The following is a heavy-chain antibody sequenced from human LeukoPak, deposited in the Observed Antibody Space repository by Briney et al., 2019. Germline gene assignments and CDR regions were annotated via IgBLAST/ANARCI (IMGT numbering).Heavy chain of an antibody. CDR3: ASQREDIVVVVAALYAFDI. J-gene: IGHJ3*02. CDR1: GGSISSYY. Sequence: SETLSLTCTVSGGSISSYYWGWIRQPPGKGLEWIGSIYYSGSTYYNPSLKSRVTISVDTSKNQFSLKLSSVTAADTAVYYCASQREDIVVVVAALYAFDIWGQGTMVTVSS. CDR2: IYYSGST. V-gene: IGHV4-39*01. D-gene: IGHD2-15*01.